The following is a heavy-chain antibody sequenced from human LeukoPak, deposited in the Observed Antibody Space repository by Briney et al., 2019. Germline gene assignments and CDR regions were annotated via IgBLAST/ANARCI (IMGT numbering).Heavy chain of an antibody. CDR1: VVTFSNYW. CDR3: ASPYPYVRLGDH. J-gene: IGHJ4*02. Sequence: PGGSLRLSCAVSVVTFSNYWMRWVRQAPGKGLVWVARTNLHGTAVDYADPVKGRFTISRDNSKNMLFLQMNSLRVEDTAVYYCASPYPYVRLGDHWGQGTLVTVSP. D-gene: IGHD3-10*02. CDR2: TNLHGTAV. V-gene: IGHV3-74*01.